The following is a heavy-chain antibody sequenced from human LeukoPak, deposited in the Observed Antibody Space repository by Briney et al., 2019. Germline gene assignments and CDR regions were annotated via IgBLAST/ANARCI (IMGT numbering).Heavy chain of an antibody. J-gene: IGHJ4*02. CDR2: ISSSSRDT. CDR3: VREAAATLFDY. V-gene: IGHV3-21*01. CDR1: GFTFSSYT. Sequence: PGGPLRLSCAASGFTFSSYTMNWVRQAPGKGLEWVAAISSSSRDTFYADSVRGRFSISRDNTQNSLSLQMNNLRAEDTAVYYCVREAAATLFDYWGQGTLVTVSS. D-gene: IGHD1-26*01.